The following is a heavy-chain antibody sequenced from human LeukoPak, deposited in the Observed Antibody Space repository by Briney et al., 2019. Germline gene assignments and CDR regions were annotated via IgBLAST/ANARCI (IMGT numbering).Heavy chain of an antibody. V-gene: IGHV5-51*01. J-gene: IGHJ4*02. CDR3: ARSKPYSLDY. Sequence: GESLKISCKGSGYSFTSYWIVWVRQMPGKGLEWMGIIYPGDSDTRYSPSFQGQVTISADKSISTAYLQCSSLKASATAMYYCARSKPYSLDYWGQGPLVTVSS. CDR2: IYPGDSDT. CDR1: GYSFTSYW. D-gene: IGHD2-21*01.